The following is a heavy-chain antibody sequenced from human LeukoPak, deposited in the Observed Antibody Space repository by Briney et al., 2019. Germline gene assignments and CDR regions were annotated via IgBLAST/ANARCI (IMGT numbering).Heavy chain of an antibody. V-gene: IGHV1-69*13. CDR2: IIPIFGTA. Sequence: SVKVSCKASGGTFSSYASSWVRQAPGQGLEWMGGIIPIFGTANYAQKFQGRVTITADESTSTAYMELSSLRSEDTAVYYCAKGGSSFLYGMDVWGQGTTVTVSS. D-gene: IGHD6-13*01. CDR3: AKGGSSFLYGMDV. J-gene: IGHJ6*02. CDR1: GGTFSSYA.